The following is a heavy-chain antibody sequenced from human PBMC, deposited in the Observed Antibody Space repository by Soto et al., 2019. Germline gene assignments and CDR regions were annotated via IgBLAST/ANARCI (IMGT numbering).Heavy chain of an antibody. V-gene: IGHV4-39*01. D-gene: IGHD2-21*02. CDR3: ATHPSDFWFDP. J-gene: IGHJ5*02. Sequence: QLQLQESGPGLVKPSETLSLTCSVSGGSISSSSYFWGWFRQPPGKGLEWIGSIYYSGSTYYNPSLKSRVTVSVDTSKNQFSLKLSSVTAADTAVYYCATHPSDFWFDPWGQGTLVTVSS. CDR2: IYYSGST. CDR1: GGSISSSSYF.